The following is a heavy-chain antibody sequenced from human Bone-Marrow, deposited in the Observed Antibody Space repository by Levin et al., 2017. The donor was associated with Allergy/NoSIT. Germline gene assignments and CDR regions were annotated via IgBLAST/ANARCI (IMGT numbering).Heavy chain of an antibody. V-gene: IGHV3-21*01. CDR1: GFTLSTYS. D-gene: IGHD2-21*02. CDR2: INSDSTYI. J-gene: IGHJ6*02. CDR3: ARIVGTAKYYGMDV. Sequence: SCVVSGFTLSTYSMNWVRQAPGKGLEWVSAINSDSTYIYYADSVRGRFTISRDNARKSLYLQMNSLSAEDTAMYYCARIVGTAKYYGMDVWGQGTTVTVSS.